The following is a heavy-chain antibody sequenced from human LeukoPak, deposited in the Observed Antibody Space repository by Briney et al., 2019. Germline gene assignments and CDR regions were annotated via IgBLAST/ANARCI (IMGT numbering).Heavy chain of an antibody. CDR2: ISGSAHKI. CDR1: GITFSNYA. D-gene: IGHD2-8*01. Sequence: PGGSLRLSCVASGITFSNYAVSWVRQAPEKGLDWVSVISGSAHKIRYADSVKGRFTISRDNSENIVYLQMNNLRVEDTAVYYCARGFGVLMAPRGYGMDVWGQGTTVTVSS. V-gene: IGHV3-23*01. J-gene: IGHJ6*02. CDR3: ARGFGVLMAPRGYGMDV.